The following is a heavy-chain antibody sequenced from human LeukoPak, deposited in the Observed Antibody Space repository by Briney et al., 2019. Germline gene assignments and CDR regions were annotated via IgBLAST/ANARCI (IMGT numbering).Heavy chain of an antibody. J-gene: IGHJ5*02. CDR3: AGEYCSSTSCYVGRFGIQGFDP. CDR1: GYSISSGYY. CDR2: IYTSGST. V-gene: IGHV4-38-2*02. Sequence: SETLSLTYTVSGYSISSGYYWGWIRQPPGKGLEWIGRIYTSGSTNYNPSLKSRVTISVDTSKNQFSLKLSSVTAADTAVYYCAGEYCSSTSCYVGRFGIQGFDPWGQGTLVTVSS. D-gene: IGHD2-2*01.